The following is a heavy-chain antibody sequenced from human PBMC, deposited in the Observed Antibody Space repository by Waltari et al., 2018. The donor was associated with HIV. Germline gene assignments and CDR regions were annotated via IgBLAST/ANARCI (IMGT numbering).Heavy chain of an antibody. CDR2: IYSGGST. CDR1: GLRVSGNY. V-gene: IGHV3-53*01. D-gene: IGHD2-21*02. Sequence: EVQLVESGGGLIQPGGYLRLSCGASGLRVSGNYMSWVRQAPGKGLEWVSVIYSGGSTYYADSVKGRFTISRDNSKNTLYLQMNSLRAEDMAVYYCARGFGCGGDCYYFDYWGQGTLVTVSS. J-gene: IGHJ4*02. CDR3: ARGFGCGGDCYYFDY.